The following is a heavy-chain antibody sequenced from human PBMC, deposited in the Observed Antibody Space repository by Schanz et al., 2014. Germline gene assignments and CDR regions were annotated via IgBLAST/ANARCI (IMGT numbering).Heavy chain of an antibody. J-gene: IGHJ5*02. CDR2: IIPILGIG. D-gene: IGHD2-2*01. CDR3: ARDRRRYCSTASCLHDNWFDP. CDR1: GGTFSSYT. Sequence: QVQLVQSGAEVKKPGSSVKVSCKASGGTFSSYTISWVRQAPGQGPEWMGRIIPILGIGNDAQKFQGRVTITADKSTSTAYMELSSLRSEDTAVYYCARDRRRYCSTASCLHDNWFDPWGQGTLVTVSS. V-gene: IGHV1-69*08.